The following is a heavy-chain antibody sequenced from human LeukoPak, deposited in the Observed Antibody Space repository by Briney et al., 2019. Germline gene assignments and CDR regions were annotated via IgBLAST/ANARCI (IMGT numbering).Heavy chain of an antibody. CDR1: GFTFSSYW. D-gene: IGHD5-24*01. Sequence: PGGSLRLSCAASGFTFSSYWMNWVRQAPGKGLEWVANIKQDESEKYYVDSVKGRFTISRDNAKNSLYLQMDSLRAEDTAVYYCARGSPWAGGYNTDWGQGTLVTVSS. CDR2: IKQDESEK. CDR3: ARGSPWAGGYNTD. J-gene: IGHJ4*02. V-gene: IGHV3-7*01.